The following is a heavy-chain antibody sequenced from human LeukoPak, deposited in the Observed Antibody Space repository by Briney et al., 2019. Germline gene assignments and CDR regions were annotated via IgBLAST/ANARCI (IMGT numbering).Heavy chain of an antibody. D-gene: IGHD3-22*01. Sequence: GGSLRLSCAASGFTFSSYGMHWVRQAPGKGLEWVAFIRYDGCNKYYADSVKGRFTISRDNSKNTLYLQMNSLRAEDTAVYYCAKHDSSSDFWGQGTLVTVSS. CDR1: GFTFSSYG. CDR3: AKHDSSSDF. J-gene: IGHJ4*02. V-gene: IGHV3-30*02. CDR2: IRYDGCNK.